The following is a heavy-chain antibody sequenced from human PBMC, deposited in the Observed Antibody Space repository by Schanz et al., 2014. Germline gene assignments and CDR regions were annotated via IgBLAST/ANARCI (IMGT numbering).Heavy chain of an antibody. CDR3: ARDRLECGAECYSVEVFEI. CDR2: ISPYTGNT. Sequence: QVQLVQSGDEVKKPGASVKVSCKTSGYTFSDYGITWVRQAPGQGLEWVGWISPYTGNTHYFDKMEGRVSMTTDSSTSTAYMELSSLRSEDTAVYYCARDRLECGAECYSVEVFEIWGQGTLVIVSS. CDR1: GYTFSDYG. J-gene: IGHJ4*02. V-gene: IGHV1-18*01. D-gene: IGHD2-21*01.